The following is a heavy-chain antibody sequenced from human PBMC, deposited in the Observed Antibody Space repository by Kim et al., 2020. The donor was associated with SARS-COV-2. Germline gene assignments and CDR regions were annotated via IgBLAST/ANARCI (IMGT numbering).Heavy chain of an antibody. CDR2: IYYSGST. Sequence: SETLSLTCTVSGGSISSSSYYWGWIRQPPGKGLEWIGSIYYSGSTYYNPSLKSRVTISVDTSKNQFSLKLSSVTAADTAVYYCARHLEFIGLQYLSYFDYWGQGTLVTVSS. V-gene: IGHV4-39*01. CDR3: ARHLEFIGLQYLSYFDY. D-gene: IGHD4-4*01. CDR1: GGSISSSSYY. J-gene: IGHJ4*02.